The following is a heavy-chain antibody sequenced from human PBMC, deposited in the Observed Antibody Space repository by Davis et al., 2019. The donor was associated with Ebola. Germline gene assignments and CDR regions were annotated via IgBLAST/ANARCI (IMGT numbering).Heavy chain of an antibody. V-gene: IGHV4-59*05. CDR1: GDSISSYY. Sequence: SETLSLTCTVSGDSISSYYWSWIRQPPGKGLEWIGGITNTGSTYYNPSLESRVTISVDTSKNQFSLKLTSLTAADTAVYYCARSLGDIVLVPAALVPDYWGQGTLVTVSS. CDR2: ITNTGST. CDR3: ARSLGDIVLVPAALVPDY. D-gene: IGHD2-2*01. J-gene: IGHJ4*02.